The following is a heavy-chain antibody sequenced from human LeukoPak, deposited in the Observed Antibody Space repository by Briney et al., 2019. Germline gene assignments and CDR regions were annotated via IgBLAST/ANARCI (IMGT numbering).Heavy chain of an antibody. D-gene: IGHD3-10*01. J-gene: IGHJ3*02. CDR1: GYTLTIYW. V-gene: IGHV5-51*01. CDR3: ARRSPLRGDAFDI. CDR2: IYPGDSDT. Sequence: GESLKISCKGSGYTLTIYWIGWVRQMPGKGLEWMGIIYPGDSDTRYSPSFQGQVTISADKSIRTAYLQWSSLRASDTAMYYCARRSPLRGDAFDIWGQGTMVTVSS.